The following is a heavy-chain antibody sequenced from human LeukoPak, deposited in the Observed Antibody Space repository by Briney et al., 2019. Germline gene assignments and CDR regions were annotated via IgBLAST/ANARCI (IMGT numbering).Heavy chain of an antibody. CDR2: ISYDGSNK. D-gene: IGHD3-16*01. CDR3: AKDRGGLDY. CDR1: GFTFSSYC. J-gene: IGHJ4*02. Sequence: GGSLRLSCAASGFTFSSYCMHWVRQAPGKGLEWVAVISYDGSNKYYADSVKGRFTISRDNSKNTLYLQMNSLRAEDTAVYYCAKDRGGLDYWGQGTLVTVSS. V-gene: IGHV3-30*18.